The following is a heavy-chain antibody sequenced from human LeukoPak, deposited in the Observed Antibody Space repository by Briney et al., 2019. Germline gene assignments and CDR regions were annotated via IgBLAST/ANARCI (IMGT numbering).Heavy chain of an antibody. CDR2: INPNSGGT. CDR3: ARDPSGGSYYYYMDV. Sequence: ASVTVSYMASGYTFTGYYMHWVRQAPGQGLEWMGWINPNSGGTNYAQKFQGRVTMTRDTSISTAYMELSRLRSDDTAVYYCARDPSGGSYYYYMDVWGKGTTVTVSS. J-gene: IGHJ6*03. CDR1: GYTFTGYY. D-gene: IGHD6-25*01. V-gene: IGHV1-2*02.